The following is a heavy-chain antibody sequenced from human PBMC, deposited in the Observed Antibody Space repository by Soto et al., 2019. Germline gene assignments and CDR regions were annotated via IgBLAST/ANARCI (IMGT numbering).Heavy chain of an antibody. V-gene: IGHV3-11*01. D-gene: IGHD3-22*01. CDR1: GFTVSSNY. Sequence: GSLRLSCAASGFTVSSNYMSWIRQAPGKGLEWVSYISSSGSTIYYADSVKGRFTISRDNAKNSLYLQMNSLRAEDTAVYYCARSPPYYYDSSVEYWGQGTLVTVLL. CDR3: ARSPPYYYDSSVEY. CDR2: ISSSGSTI. J-gene: IGHJ4*02.